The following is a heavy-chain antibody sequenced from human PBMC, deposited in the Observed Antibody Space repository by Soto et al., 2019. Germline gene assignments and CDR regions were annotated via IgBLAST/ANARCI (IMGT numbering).Heavy chain of an antibody. J-gene: IGHJ1*01. Sequence: EVQLVESGGGLVQPGGSLRLSCVASGFTFSSYWMHWVRQAPGKGLVWVSSISNDGSSIYADPVKGRFTISRDNAKNTLYLQMTSLRAEDTAVYYCARLPNKIPQNWGQGTLVIVSP. V-gene: IGHV3-74*01. CDR1: GFTFSSYW. CDR3: ARLPNKIPQN. CDR2: ISNDGSS.